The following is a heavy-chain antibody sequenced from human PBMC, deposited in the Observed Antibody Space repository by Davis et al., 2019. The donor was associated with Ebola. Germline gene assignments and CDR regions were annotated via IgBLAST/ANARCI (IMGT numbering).Heavy chain of an antibody. D-gene: IGHD2-2*02. CDR1: GGSFSGYY. CDR2: INHSGST. CDR3: ARGPLIVVVTAAIRSNAFDI. J-gene: IGHJ3*02. V-gene: IGHV4-34*01. Sequence: MPSETLSLTCAVYGGSFSGYYWYWIRQPPGKGLEWIGEINHSGSTTYNQSLKSRVTISVDTSKNQFSLKLYSVTAADTAVYYCARGPLIVVVTAAIRSNAFDIWGQGTMVTVSS.